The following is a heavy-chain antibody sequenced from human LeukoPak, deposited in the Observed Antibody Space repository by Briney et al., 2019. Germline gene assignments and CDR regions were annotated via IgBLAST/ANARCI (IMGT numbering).Heavy chain of an antibody. V-gene: IGHV3-23*01. CDR1: EFALSSYA. CDR3: AKDFYDSSGSRYDY. CDR2: IDGGGGRT. Sequence: GGSLRLSCTASEFALSSYAMSWVRQAPGVGLEWVSAIDGGGGRTWHADSVRGRFTISRDNSKNTLFMQMNSLRAEDTAVYYCAKDFYDSSGSRYDYWGQGTLVTVSS. D-gene: IGHD3-22*01. J-gene: IGHJ4*02.